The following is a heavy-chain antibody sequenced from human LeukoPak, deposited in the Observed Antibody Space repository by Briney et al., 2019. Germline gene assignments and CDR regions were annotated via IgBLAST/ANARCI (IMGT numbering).Heavy chain of an antibody. D-gene: IGHD5-18*01. J-gene: IGHJ4*02. CDR1: GGSFSGYY. CDR3: ARGRSSQKIQLWSGGDDY. Sequence: TETLSLTCAVYGGSFSGYYWSWIRQPPGKGLKWIGEINHSGSTNYNPSLKSRVTISVDTSKNQFSLKLSSVTAADTAVYYCARGRSSQKIQLWSGGDDYWGQGTLVTVSS. V-gene: IGHV4-34*01. CDR2: INHSGST.